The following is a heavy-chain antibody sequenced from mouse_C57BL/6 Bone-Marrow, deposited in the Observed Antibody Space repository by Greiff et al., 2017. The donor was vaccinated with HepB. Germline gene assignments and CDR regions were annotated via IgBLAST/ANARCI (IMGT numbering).Heavy chain of an antibody. CDR2: IWTGGGT. V-gene: IGHV2-9-1*01. D-gene: IGHD6-1*01. J-gene: IGHJ4*01. CDR1: GFSLTSYA. Sequence: QVQLQQSGPGLVAPSQTLSITCTVSGFSLTSYAISWVRQPPGKGLEWLGVIWTGGGTNYNSALKSRLSISKDNSTSQVFLKMSSLQTDDTARYCCARIMRRPHAMDYWGQGTSVTVSS. CDR3: ARIMRRPHAMDY.